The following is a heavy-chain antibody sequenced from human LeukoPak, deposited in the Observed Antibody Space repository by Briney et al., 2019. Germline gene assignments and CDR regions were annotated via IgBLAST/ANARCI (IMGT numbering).Heavy chain of an antibody. CDR3: AKTLWGLTLLSSDY. CDR2: VFSGGRI. CDR1: EFTVSDNY. V-gene: IGHV3-53*01. D-gene: IGHD3-16*01. Sequence: GGSLRLSCAASEFTVSDNYMNWIRQAPGKGPEWVAVVFSGGRIYYADSVKGRFTISRDNSKNTLYLHMNSLRLEDTAVYWCAKTLWGLTLLSSDYWGQGTLVTVSS. J-gene: IGHJ4*02.